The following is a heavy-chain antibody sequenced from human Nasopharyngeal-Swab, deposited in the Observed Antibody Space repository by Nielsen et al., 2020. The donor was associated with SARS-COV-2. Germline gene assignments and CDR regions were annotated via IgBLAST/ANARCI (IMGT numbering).Heavy chain of an antibody. CDR3: ARDRRTGYMDV. CDR1: GVSIDSGAYY. D-gene: IGHD1-14*01. J-gene: IGHJ6*03. Sequence: LRLSCGVSGVSIDSGAYYWTWIRQLPGKGLEWIGNIYFGGTYYNPSLESRLIISMDTSKNQFSLTLASVTAADTAVYYCARDRRTGYMDVWGKGTAVTVSS. V-gene: IGHV4-31*11. CDR2: IYFGGT.